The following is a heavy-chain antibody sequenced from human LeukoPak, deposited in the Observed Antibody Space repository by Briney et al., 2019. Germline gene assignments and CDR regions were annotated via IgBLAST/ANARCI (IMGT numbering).Heavy chain of an antibody. J-gene: IGHJ4*02. CDR3: AKVTGGYCSGGSCYFDY. Sequence: GGSLRLSCAASGFTFSSYGMHWVRQAPGKGLEWVAVISYDGSNKYYADSVKGRFTISRDNSKNTLYLQMNSLRAEDTAVYYCAKVTGGYCSGGSCYFDYWGQGTLVTASS. D-gene: IGHD2-15*01. CDR1: GFTFSSYG. CDR2: ISYDGSNK. V-gene: IGHV3-30*18.